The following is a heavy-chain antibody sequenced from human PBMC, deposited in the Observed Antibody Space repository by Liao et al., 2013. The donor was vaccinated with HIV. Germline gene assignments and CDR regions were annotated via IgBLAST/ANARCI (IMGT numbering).Heavy chain of an antibody. V-gene: IGHV4-61*02. CDR2: IYTSGST. J-gene: IGHJ4*02. D-gene: IGHD2-21*02. CDR1: GGSISSASYY. CDR3: ARTAAGGGY. Sequence: QVQLQESGPGLVKPSQTLSLTCTVSGGSISSASYYWSWIRQPAGKGLEWIGRIYTSGSTSYNPSLRSRVTISLDTSKNQFSLKLSSVTAADTAVYYCARTAAGGGYWGQGTLGHRLL.